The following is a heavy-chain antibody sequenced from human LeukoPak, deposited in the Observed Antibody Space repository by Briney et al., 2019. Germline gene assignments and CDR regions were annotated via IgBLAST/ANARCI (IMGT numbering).Heavy chain of an antibody. CDR1: GYTFTSYD. Sequence: ASVKVSCKASGYTFTSYDINWVRQATGQGLEWMGWINTNTGNPTYAQGFTGRFVFSLDTSVSTAYLQISSLKAEDTAVYYCARGASEDFWSNYWYYYYFMDVWGKGTTVTVSS. CDR3: ARGASEDFWSNYWYYYYFMDV. D-gene: IGHD3-3*01. V-gene: IGHV7-4-1*02. CDR2: INTNTGNP. J-gene: IGHJ6*03.